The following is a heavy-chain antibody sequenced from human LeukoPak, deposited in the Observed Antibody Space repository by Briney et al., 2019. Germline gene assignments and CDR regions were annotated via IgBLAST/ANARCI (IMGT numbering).Heavy chain of an antibody. CDR3: ARGAKMATRGFDY. D-gene: IGHD5-12*01. CDR2: IYNSGRT. V-gene: IGHV4-31*03. CDR1: GGSISSGGYY. Sequence: PSETLSLTCTVSGGSISSGGYYWNWIRQHPGKGLEWIGYIYNSGRTHTKPSLKSRVTISVDTSKNQLSLKLRYVTAADTAVYYCARGAKMATRGFDYWGQGTLVTVSS. J-gene: IGHJ4*02.